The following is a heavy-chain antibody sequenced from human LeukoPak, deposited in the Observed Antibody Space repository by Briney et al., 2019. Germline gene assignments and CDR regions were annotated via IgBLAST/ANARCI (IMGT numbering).Heavy chain of an antibody. CDR1: GFTFSDYY. D-gene: IGHD2-2*01. Sequence: AGGSLRLSCAASGFTFSDYYMSWIRQGPGKGLEWVSYISSSGSTIYYADSVKGRFTISRDNAKNSLYLQMNSLRAEDTAVYYCARERRGYCSSTSCSWFDPWGQGTLVTVSS. CDR2: ISSSGSTI. V-gene: IGHV3-11*04. J-gene: IGHJ5*02. CDR3: ARERRGYCSSTSCSWFDP.